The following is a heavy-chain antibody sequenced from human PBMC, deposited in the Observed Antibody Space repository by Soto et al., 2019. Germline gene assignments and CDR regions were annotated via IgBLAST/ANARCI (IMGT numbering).Heavy chain of an antibody. CDR1: TFIFTNYA. CDR2: ISGSGGTT. CDR3: ATISDRGIAAALDF. V-gene: IGHV3-23*01. D-gene: IGHD6-13*01. Sequence: GGSLRLSCAASTFIFTNYAMSWVRQAPGEGLEWVSAISGSGGTTYYAESVKGRFSISRDNSKNTLYLQLNSLRVEDTAIYYCATISDRGIAAALDFWGQGTLVTVAA. J-gene: IGHJ4*02.